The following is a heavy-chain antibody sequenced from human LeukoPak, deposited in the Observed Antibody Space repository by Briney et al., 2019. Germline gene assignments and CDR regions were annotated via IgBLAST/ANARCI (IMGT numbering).Heavy chain of an antibody. CDR2: IYYSGST. CDR3: AGNPGVVATDFDY. J-gene: IGHJ4*02. D-gene: IGHD5-12*01. Sequence: SETLSLTCTVSGGSISSSSYYWGWIRQPPGKGLEWIGSIYYSGSTYYNPSLKSRVTTSVDTSKNQFSLELSSVTAADTAVYYCAGNPGVVATDFDYWGQGTLVTVSS. V-gene: IGHV4-39*07. CDR1: GGSISSSSYY.